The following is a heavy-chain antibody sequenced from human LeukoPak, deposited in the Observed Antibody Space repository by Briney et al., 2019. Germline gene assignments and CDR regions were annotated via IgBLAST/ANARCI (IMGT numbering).Heavy chain of an antibody. CDR1: GFTFSSYS. D-gene: IGHD6-13*01. CDR3: AKDQHSYSSSWYGY. Sequence: GGSLRLSCAASGFTFSSYSMNWVRQAPGKGLEWVSYISSSSSTIYYADSVKGRFTISRDNAKNTLYLQMNSLRAEDTAVYYCAKDQHSYSSSWYGYWGQGTLVTVSS. CDR2: ISSSSSTI. J-gene: IGHJ4*02. V-gene: IGHV3-48*01.